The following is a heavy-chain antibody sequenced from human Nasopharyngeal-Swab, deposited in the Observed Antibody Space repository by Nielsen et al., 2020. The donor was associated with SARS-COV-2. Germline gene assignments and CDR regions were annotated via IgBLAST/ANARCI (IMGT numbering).Heavy chain of an antibody. CDR1: GFTFSSYA. CDR3: ARDGNQYCGGDCYGRGVDY. V-gene: IGHV3-23*01. Sequence: GESLKISCAASGFTFSSYAMSWVRQAPGKGLEWVSAISGSGGSTYYADSVKGRFTISRDNSKNTLYLQMNSLRAEDTAVYYCARDGNQYCGGDCYGRGVDYWGQGTLVTVSS. CDR2: ISGSGGST. D-gene: IGHD2-21*02. J-gene: IGHJ4*02.